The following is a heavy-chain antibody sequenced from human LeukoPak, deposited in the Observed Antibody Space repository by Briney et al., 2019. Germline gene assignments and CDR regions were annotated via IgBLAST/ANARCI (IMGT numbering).Heavy chain of an antibody. CDR1: GFTVSSNS. J-gene: IGHJ4*02. D-gene: IGHD2-21*02. Sequence: GGSLRLSCAASGFTVSSNSMNWVRQAPGKGLEWVSSISSSGTYIYYADSVKGRFTISRDNAKNSLYLQMNSLRAEDTAVYYCARVQASGPIVVVTAIDYWGQGALVTVSS. V-gene: IGHV3-21*01. CDR3: ARVQASGPIVVVTAIDY. CDR2: ISSSGTYI.